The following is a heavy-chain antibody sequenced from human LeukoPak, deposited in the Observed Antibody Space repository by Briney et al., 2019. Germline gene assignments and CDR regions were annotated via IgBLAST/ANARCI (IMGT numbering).Heavy chain of an antibody. CDR2: IFHSGTT. D-gene: IGHD6-19*01. V-gene: IGHV4-4*02. CDR1: GGSISSTHW. Sequence: SETLSLTCAVSGGSISSTHWWNWVRQPPGKGLEWIGDIFHSGTTNYNPSLKSRVTISIDKSKNQFSLKLRSVTAADTAVYYCARDQWLLRGGDHDAFDIWGQGTMVTVSS. CDR3: ARDQWLLRGGDHDAFDI. J-gene: IGHJ3*02.